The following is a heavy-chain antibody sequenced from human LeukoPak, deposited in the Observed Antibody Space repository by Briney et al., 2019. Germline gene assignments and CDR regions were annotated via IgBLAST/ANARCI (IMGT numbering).Heavy chain of an antibody. CDR3: ARALYDYVWGSYRYSPYYFDY. CDR2: VYYSGST. J-gene: IGHJ4*02. Sequence: MASQTLSLTCTVSGGSISSGDYYCSWIRQPPGKGLEWIGYVYYSGSTYYNPSLKSRVTISVDTSKNQFSLKLSSVTAADTAVYYCARALYDYVWGSYRYSPYYFDYWGQGTLVTVSS. D-gene: IGHD3-16*02. CDR1: GGSISSGDYY. V-gene: IGHV4-30-4*01.